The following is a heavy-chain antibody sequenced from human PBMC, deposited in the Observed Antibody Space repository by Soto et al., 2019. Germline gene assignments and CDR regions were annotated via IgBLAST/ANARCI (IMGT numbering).Heavy chain of an antibody. Sequence: GESLKISCAASGFTLSGSAMHWVRQASGKGLEWVGRIRSKANSYATAYAASVKGRFTISRDDSKNTGYLQMNSLKTEDTAVYCCARAHYGDYGRYSSGMDVSGQGPTDTVSS. D-gene: IGHD4-17*01. V-gene: IGHV3-73*01. CDR2: IRSKANSYAT. CDR1: GFTLSGSA. J-gene: IGHJ6*02. CDR3: ARAHYGDYGRYSSGMDV.